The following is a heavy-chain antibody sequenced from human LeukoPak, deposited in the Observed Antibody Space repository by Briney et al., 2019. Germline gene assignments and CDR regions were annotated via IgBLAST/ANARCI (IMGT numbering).Heavy chain of an antibody. CDR1: GYTFTGYY. CDR2: INPNSGGT. Sequence: EASVKVSCKASGYTFTGYYMHWVRQPPGQGFEWMGWINPNSGGTNYAQKFQGRVTMTRDTSISTAYMELSRLRSDDTAVYYCAREPRPSYYYGSGSYWSLDYWGQGTLVTVSS. J-gene: IGHJ4*02. D-gene: IGHD3-10*01. V-gene: IGHV1-2*02. CDR3: AREPRPSYYYGSGSYWSLDY.